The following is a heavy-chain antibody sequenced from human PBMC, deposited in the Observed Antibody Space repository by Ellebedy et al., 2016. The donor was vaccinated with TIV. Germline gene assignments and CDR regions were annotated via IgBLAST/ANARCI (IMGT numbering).Heavy chain of an antibody. CDR1: GFTFSSYG. J-gene: IGHJ4*02. V-gene: IGHV3-33*01. CDR3: ARGKYSTSQYAVGGDY. CDR2: IWYDGSNK. Sequence: PGGSLRLSCAASGFTFSSYGMHWVRQAPGKGLEWVAVIWYDGSNKYYADSVKGRFTISRDNSKNTLYLQMNSLKAEDTAVYYCARGKYSTSQYAVGGDYWGQGTLVTVSS. D-gene: IGHD6-13*01.